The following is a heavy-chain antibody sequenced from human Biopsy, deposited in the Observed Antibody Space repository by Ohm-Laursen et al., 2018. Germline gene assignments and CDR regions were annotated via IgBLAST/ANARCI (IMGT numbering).Heavy chain of an antibody. Sequence: SETLSLTCTVCGGSISSDYWSWIRQTPGKGLEWIGYIYYSGSTNYNPSLKSRVTISVDTSKNQFSLRLNSVTAADTAVYYCARATNSTGWPYYYFYGMDVWGQGTTVTVSS. V-gene: IGHV4-59*01. J-gene: IGHJ6*02. CDR3: ARATNSTGWPYYYFYGMDV. D-gene: IGHD2/OR15-2a*01. CDR1: GGSISSDY. CDR2: IYYSGST.